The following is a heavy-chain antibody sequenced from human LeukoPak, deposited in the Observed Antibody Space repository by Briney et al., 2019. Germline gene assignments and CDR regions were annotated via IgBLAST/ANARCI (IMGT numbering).Heavy chain of an antibody. CDR1: GFTFSSYS. D-gene: IGHD2-15*01. Sequence: PGGSLRLSCAASGFTFSSYSMNWVRQAPGKGLEWVSSISSSSSYIYYADSVKGRLTISRDNAKNSLYLQMNSLRAEDTAVYYCASGSGGTIDYWGQGTLVTVSS. J-gene: IGHJ4*02. V-gene: IGHV3-21*01. CDR3: ASGSGGTIDY. CDR2: ISSSSSYI.